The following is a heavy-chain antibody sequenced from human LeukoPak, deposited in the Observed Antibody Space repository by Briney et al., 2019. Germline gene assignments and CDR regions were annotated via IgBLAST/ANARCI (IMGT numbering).Heavy chain of an antibody. V-gene: IGHV3-33*01. CDR1: GFTFSSYG. CDR2: IWYDGSNK. CDR3: ARVAPIYSSSLYYLDY. Sequence: GRSLRLSCAASGFTFSSYGMHWVRQAPGKGLEWVAVIWYDGSNKYYADSVKGRFTISRDNSKNTLYLQMDSLRAEDMAVYYCARVAPIYSSSLYYLDYWGQGTLVTVSS. J-gene: IGHJ4*02. D-gene: IGHD6-13*01.